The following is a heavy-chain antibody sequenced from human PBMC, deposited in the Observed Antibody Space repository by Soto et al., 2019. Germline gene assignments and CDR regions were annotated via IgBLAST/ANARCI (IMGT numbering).Heavy chain of an antibody. CDR2: INHSGST. CDR1: GGSFSGYY. Sequence: SETLSLTCAAYGGSFSGYYWSWIRQPPGKGLEWIGEINHSGSTNYNPSLKTRVTISVDTSKNQFSLKLSSVTAADTAVYYCARGSTPRYYYSYYGMDVWGQGTTVTVSS. CDR3: ARGSTPRYYYSYYGMDV. V-gene: IGHV4-34*01. J-gene: IGHJ6*02.